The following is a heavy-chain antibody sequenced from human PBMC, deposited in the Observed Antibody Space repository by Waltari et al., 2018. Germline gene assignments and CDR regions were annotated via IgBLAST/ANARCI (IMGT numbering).Heavy chain of an antibody. V-gene: IGHV3-72*01. J-gene: IGHJ6*03. CDR3: VRVSDYLYYYYMDV. CDR1: GFTLSDHY. CDR2: SRNKADRYTT. D-gene: IGHD4-17*01. Sequence: EVLLVEAGGGLVQLGGSLRLSCAAAGFTLSDHYVDWVRPATGKGVEWVGRSRNKADRYTTDYAASVRDRFFVSRDDSKHSLFLQMNSLKTDDTAVYYCVRVSDYLYYYYMDVWGSGTTVPVSS.